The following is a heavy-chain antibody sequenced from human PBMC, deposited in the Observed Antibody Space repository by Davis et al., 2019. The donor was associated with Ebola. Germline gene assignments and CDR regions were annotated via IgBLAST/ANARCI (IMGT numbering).Heavy chain of an antibody. D-gene: IGHD6-13*01. CDR3: SGVAAASY. CDR1: GFTFSSYG. CDR2: IRYDGSNK. J-gene: IGHJ4*02. Sequence: GESLKISCAASGFTFSSYGMHWVRQALGKGLEWVAFIRYDGSNKYCADSVKGRFTISRDNAKNTLYLQMNSLRAEDTAVYSCSGVAAASYWGQGTLVTVSS. V-gene: IGHV3-30*02.